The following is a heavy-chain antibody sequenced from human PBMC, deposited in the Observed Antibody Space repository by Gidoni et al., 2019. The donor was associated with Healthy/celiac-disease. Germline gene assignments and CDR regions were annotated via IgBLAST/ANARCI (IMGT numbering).Heavy chain of an antibody. CDR3: ARDPQYYDSSGSLDY. V-gene: IGHV3-33*01. Sequence: QVQLVESGGGVVQPGRSLSLSCAASGFTFSSYGMHWVRQAPGKGLEWVAVIWYDGSNKYYADSVKGRFTISRDNSKNTLYLQMNSLRAEDTAVYYCARDPQYYDSSGSLDYWGQGTLVTVSS. CDR1: GFTFSSYG. J-gene: IGHJ4*02. D-gene: IGHD3-22*01. CDR2: IWYDGSNK.